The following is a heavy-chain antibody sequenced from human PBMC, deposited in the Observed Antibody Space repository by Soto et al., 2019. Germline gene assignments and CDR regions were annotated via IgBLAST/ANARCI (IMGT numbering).Heavy chain of an antibody. V-gene: IGHV3-20*04. CDR3: ARGHGTYYYDSSGYRDAFDI. Sequence: LRLSCAASGFTFDDYGMSWVRQAPGKGLEWVSGINWNGGSTGYADSVKGRFTISRDNAKNSLYLQMNSLRAEDTALYYCARGHGTYYYDSSGYRDAFDIWGQGTMVTVSS. CDR2: INWNGGST. J-gene: IGHJ3*02. CDR1: GFTFDDYG. D-gene: IGHD3-22*01.